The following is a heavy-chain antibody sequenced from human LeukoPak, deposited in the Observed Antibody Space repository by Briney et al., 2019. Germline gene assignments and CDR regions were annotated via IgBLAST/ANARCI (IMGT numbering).Heavy chain of an antibody. J-gene: IGHJ4*02. D-gene: IGHD6-19*01. CDR1: GYTFINHG. CDR2: TSTYNT. CDR3: AKGSSGWSLDY. Sequence: GASVTVSCKASGYTFINHGISWVRQASGQGLEWMGWTSTYNTNYIQKLQGRVTMTTDTSTSTAYMELRGLRSDDTAVYYCAKGSSGWSLDYWGQGTLVTVSS. V-gene: IGHV1-18*01.